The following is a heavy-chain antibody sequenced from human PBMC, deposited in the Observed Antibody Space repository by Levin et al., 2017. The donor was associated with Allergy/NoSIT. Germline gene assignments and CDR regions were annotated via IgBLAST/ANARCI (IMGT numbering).Heavy chain of an antibody. CDR2: ITHSGST. V-gene: IGHV4-34*01. CDR3: VRGSYCSGGSSYSIWFDP. J-gene: IGHJ5*02. Sequence: SETLSLTCTVYGGSFSDYYWNWIRQPPGRGLEWIGEITHSGSTNYNPSLKSRVTISVDTSKNQFSLRLSSVTAADTAVYYCVRGSYCSGGSSYSIWFDPWGQGTLVTVSS. D-gene: IGHD2-15*01. CDR1: GGSFSDYY.